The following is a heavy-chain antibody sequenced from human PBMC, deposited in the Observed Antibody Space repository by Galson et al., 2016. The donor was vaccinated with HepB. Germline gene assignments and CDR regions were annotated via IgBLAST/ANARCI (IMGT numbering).Heavy chain of an antibody. CDR2: SDTTSTTT. Sequence: SLRLSCAASGFSFNIFSVRWVRQAPGKGLEWISYSDTTSTTTYYAESVRGRFTISRDNAKRLVHLQLNGLRVDDTAVYYCAGDRGYCTGGNCYRFFDFWGQGIMVTVSS. CDR1: GFSFNIFS. CDR3: AGDRGYCTGGNCYRFFDF. V-gene: IGHV3-48*01. J-gene: IGHJ3*01. D-gene: IGHD2-15*01.